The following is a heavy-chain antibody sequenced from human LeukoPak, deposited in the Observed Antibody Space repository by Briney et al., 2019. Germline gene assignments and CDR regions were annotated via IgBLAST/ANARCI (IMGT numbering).Heavy chain of an antibody. CDR1: GFTFSSYS. J-gene: IGHJ3*02. Sequence: GGSLRLSCAASGFTFSSYSMNWVRQAPGKGLEWVSYISSSSSTIYYADSVKGRFTISRDNAENSLYLQMNSLRAEDTAVYYCARDRSRIAAAGTGAFDIWGQGTMVTVSS. CDR3: ARDRSRIAAAGTGAFDI. V-gene: IGHV3-48*04. D-gene: IGHD6-13*01. CDR2: ISSSSSTI.